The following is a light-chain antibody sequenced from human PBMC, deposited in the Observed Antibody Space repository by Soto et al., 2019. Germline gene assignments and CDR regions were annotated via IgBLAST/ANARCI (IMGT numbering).Light chain of an antibody. CDR2: DAS. J-gene: IGKJ5*01. V-gene: IGKV1-5*01. CDR1: QSISSW. Sequence: DIQMTQSPSSLSASVGDRVTVTCRASQSISSWLAWYQQKPGKAPKLLMYDASSLEGGVPSRFSGSGSGTEFTLTISSLQSEDFAVYYCQQYNGWPITFGQGTRLEIK. CDR3: QQYNGWPIT.